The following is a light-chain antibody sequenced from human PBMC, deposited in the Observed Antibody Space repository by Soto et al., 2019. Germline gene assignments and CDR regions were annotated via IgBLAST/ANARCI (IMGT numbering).Light chain of an antibody. CDR2: GDT. CDR3: QSYDSSLSGSV. V-gene: IGLV1-40*01. CDR1: SSNIGAGYD. Sequence: QSVLTQPPSVSGAPGQRVTISCTESSSNIGAGYDVHWYQQFPGTAPKLLIYGDTNRPSGVPDRFSGSKSGTSASLAITGLQGEDEADYYCQSYDSSLSGSVFGGGTKLTVL. J-gene: IGLJ3*02.